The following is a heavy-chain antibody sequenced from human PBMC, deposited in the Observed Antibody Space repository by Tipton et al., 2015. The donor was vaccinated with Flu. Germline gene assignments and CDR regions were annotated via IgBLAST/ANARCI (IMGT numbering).Heavy chain of an antibody. Sequence: QLVQSGAEVKKPGSSVKVSCKASGGTFSSYAISWVRQAPGQGLEWMGGIIPIFGTANYAQKFQGRVTITADESTSTAYMELSSLRSEDTAVYYCAITDIVVVPAAIGAFDIWGQGTMVTVSS. V-gene: IGHV1-69*01. J-gene: IGHJ3*02. D-gene: IGHD2-2*02. CDR3: AITDIVVVPAAIGAFDI. CDR2: IIPIFGTA. CDR1: GGTFSSYA.